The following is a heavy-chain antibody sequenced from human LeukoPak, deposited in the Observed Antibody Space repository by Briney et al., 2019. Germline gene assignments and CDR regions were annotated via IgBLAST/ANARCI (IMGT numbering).Heavy chain of an antibody. Sequence: ASVKVSCKASGYTFTSYGISWVRQAPGQGLEWMGWISAYNGNTNYAQKLQGRVTMTTDTSTSTAYMELRSLRSDDTAVYYCARIDYYDSSGYYDYWGQGTLATVSS. V-gene: IGHV1-18*01. CDR2: ISAYNGNT. D-gene: IGHD3-22*01. CDR3: ARIDYYDSSGYYDY. CDR1: GYTFTSYG. J-gene: IGHJ4*02.